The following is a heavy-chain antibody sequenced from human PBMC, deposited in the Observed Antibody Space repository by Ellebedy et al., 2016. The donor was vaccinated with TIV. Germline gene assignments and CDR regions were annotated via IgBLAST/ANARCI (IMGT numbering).Heavy chain of an antibody. J-gene: IGHJ4*02. V-gene: IGHV3-23*01. CDR3: GTVATTFDY. CDR1: GFTFSSYT. Sequence: GESLKISCAASGFTFSSYTMSWVRQAPGKGLEWVAAISVSGVSTYHADSVKGRFTISRDNSKNTLYLQMNSLRAEDTAVYFCGTVATTFDYWGQGTLVTVSS. CDR2: ISVSGVST. D-gene: IGHD5-24*01.